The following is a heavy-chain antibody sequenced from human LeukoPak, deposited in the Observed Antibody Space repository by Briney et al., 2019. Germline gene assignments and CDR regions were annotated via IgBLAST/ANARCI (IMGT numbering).Heavy chain of an antibody. V-gene: IGHV1-2*02. J-gene: IGHJ4*02. CDR3: ARGVSSGLGGPFDY. D-gene: IGHD6-19*01. CDR1: GYTFTGYY. CDR2: INPNSGGT. Sequence: ASVKVSCKASGYTFTGYYMHWVRQAPGQGLEWRGWINPNSGGTNYPQKFQGRVTMTRDTSISTAYMELSRLRSDDTAVYPCARGVSSGLGGPFDYWGQGTLVTVSS.